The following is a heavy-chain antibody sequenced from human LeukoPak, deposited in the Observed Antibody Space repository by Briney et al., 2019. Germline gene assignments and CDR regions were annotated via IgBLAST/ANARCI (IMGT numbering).Heavy chain of an antibody. J-gene: IGHJ4*02. CDR2: ISYDGSNK. CDR1: GFTFSSHW. D-gene: IGHD2-21*01. V-gene: IGHV3-30-3*01. Sequence: PGGSLRLSCAASGFTFSSHWMHWVRQAPGKGLEWVAVISYDGSNKYYADSVKGRFTISRDNSKNTLYLQMNSLRAEDTTVYYCARDQSQYSILDYWGQGTLVTVSS. CDR3: ARDQSQYSILDY.